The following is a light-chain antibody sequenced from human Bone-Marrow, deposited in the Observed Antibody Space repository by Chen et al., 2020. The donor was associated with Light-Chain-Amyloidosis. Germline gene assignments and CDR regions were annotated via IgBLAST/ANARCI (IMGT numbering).Light chain of an antibody. CDR2: DVT. CDR3: SSYRTTDILI. CDR1: SSDVGGYNY. Sequence: QSALTPPASVPGSPVQSIIISCTGTSSDVGGYNYVSWYQQHPGKAPKLLVYDVTNRPSGISDRFSGSKSGNTASLTISGLQAEDEGDYYCSSYRTTDILIFGGGTKLTVL. J-gene: IGLJ2*01. V-gene: IGLV2-14*03.